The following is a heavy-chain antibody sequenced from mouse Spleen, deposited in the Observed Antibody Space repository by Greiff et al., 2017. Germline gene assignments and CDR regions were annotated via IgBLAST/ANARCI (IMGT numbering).Heavy chain of an antibody. D-gene: IGHD1-1*01. CDR1: GFTFSDYY. CDR2: ISDGGSYT. Sequence: EVMLVESGGGLVKPGGSLKLSCAASGFTFSDYYMYWVRQTPEKRLEWVATISDGGSYTYYPDSVKGRFTISRDNARNILYLQMSSLRSEDTAMYYCARGRINYGGAMDYWGQGTSVTVSS. J-gene: IGHJ4*01. CDR3: ARGRINYGGAMDY. V-gene: IGHV5-4*02.